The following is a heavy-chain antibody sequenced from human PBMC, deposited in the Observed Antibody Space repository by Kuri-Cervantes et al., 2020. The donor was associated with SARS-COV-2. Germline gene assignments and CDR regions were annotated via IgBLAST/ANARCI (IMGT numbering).Heavy chain of an antibody. V-gene: IGHV3-21*04. CDR2: ISSSSYI. CDR3: AKDLFVVVPAAIISLYYYYGMDV. Sequence: GESLKISCAASGFTFSSYSMNWVRQAPGKGLEWVSSISSSSYIYYADSVKGRFTISRDNAKNSLYLQMNSLRAEDTAVYYCAKDLFVVVPAAIISLYYYYGMDVWGQGTTVTVSS. J-gene: IGHJ6*02. D-gene: IGHD2-2*02. CDR1: GFTFSSYS.